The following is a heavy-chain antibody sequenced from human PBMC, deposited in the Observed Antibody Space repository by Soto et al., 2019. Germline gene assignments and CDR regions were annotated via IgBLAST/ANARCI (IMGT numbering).Heavy chain of an antibody. J-gene: IGHJ6*02. Sequence: GESLKISCKGSGYSFTSYWIGWVRQMPGKGLEWMAIIYPGDSDTKYSPSFQGQVTISADKSINTAYLQWSSLKASDTAKYYCARVHNLYYGLEVWGQGTKVTVSS. CDR1: GYSFTSYW. CDR3: ARVHNLYYGLEV. D-gene: IGHD1-20*01. CDR2: IYPGDSDT. V-gene: IGHV5-51*01.